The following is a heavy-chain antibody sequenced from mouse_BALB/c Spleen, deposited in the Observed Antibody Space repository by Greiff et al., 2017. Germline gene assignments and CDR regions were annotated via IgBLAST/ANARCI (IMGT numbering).Heavy chain of an antibody. D-gene: IGHD2-2*01. CDR1: GYTFTSYW. J-gene: IGHJ4*01. V-gene: IGHV1-7*01. Sequence: QVQLQQSGAELAKPGASVKMSCKASGYTFTSYWMHWVKQRPGQGLEWIGYINPSTGYTEYNQKFKDKATLTADKSSSTAYMQLSSLTSEDSAVYYCAKYGYDVRDYYAMDYWGQGTSVTVSS. CDR3: AKYGYDVRDYYAMDY. CDR2: INPSTGYT.